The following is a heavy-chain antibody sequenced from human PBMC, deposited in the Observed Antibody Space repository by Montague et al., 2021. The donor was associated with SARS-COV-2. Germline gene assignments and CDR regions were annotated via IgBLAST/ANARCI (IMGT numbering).Heavy chain of an antibody. J-gene: IGHJ4*02. CDR2: IYYSGST. CDR3: ARGMHYYESSGHYFDY. Sequence: SETLSLTCTVSGGSISSYYWSWIRQPPGKGLEWIGHIYYSGSTNYNPSLKSRVTISVDTSKNQFSLKLSSVTAADTAVYYCARGMHYYESSGHYFDYWGQGTLVTVSS. D-gene: IGHD3-22*01. CDR1: GGSISSYY. V-gene: IGHV4-59*01.